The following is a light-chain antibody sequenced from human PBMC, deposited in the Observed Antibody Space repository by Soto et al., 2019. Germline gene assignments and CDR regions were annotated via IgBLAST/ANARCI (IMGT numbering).Light chain of an antibody. Sequence: EIVLTQSPGTLSLSPGERATLSCRASQSISSNYLAWYQQKPGQAPRLLIFGASSRSTGIPDRFSGSGSGTDFTLTISRLDPEDFAVYYCQQYGSSPYTFGQGNKLEI. J-gene: IGKJ2*01. CDR1: QSISSNY. V-gene: IGKV3-20*01. CDR2: GAS. CDR3: QQYGSSPYT.